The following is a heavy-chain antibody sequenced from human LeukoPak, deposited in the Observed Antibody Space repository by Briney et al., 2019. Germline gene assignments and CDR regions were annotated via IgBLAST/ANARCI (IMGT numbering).Heavy chain of an antibody. CDR2: IHYSGST. Sequence: SETLSLTCTVSGGAISGYYWNWIRQPPGKGLEWIGHIHYSGSTNYNPSLKSRVTISVDTSKNQFSLKLSSVTAADTAVYYCARLGCCSGGRCLNDYWGQGTLVTVSS. J-gene: IGHJ4*02. D-gene: IGHD2-15*01. V-gene: IGHV4-59*08. CDR3: ARLGCCSGGRCLNDY. CDR1: GGAISGYY.